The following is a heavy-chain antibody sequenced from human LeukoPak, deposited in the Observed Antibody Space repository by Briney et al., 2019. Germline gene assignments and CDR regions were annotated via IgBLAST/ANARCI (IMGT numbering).Heavy chain of an antibody. CDR3: ARGGNWFDP. CDR2: MYYSGST. Sequence: SETLSLTCTVSGGSISSSSYYWGWIRQPPGKGLEWIGYMYYSGSTNYNPSLKSRVTISIDTSKNYFSLRLTSVTAADTAVYYCARGGNWFDPWGQGTLVTVSS. V-gene: IGHV4-61*03. J-gene: IGHJ5*02. CDR1: GGSISSSSYY.